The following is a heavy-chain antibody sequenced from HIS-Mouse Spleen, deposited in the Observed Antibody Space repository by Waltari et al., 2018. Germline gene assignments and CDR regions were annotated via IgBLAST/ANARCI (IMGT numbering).Heavy chain of an antibody. CDR2: IKQDGSEK. J-gene: IGHJ4*02. V-gene: IGHV3-7*01. CDR1: GFPVSSSW. CDR3: ASAREFDY. Sequence: EVQLVESGGGLVQPGGSLRLSCAASGFPVSSSWMSWVRQAPGKGLEWVANIKQDGSEKYYVDSVKGRFTISRDNAKNSLYLQMNSLRAEDTAVYYCASAREFDYWGQGTLVTVSS.